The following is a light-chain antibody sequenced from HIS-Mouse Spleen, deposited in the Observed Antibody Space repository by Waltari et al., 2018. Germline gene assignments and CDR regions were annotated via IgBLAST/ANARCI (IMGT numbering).Light chain of an antibody. J-gene: IGKJ3*01. Sequence: EIVLTQSPGTLSLSPGERATLSCRASQSVSRSYLAWYQQKPGQAPTLLIYGASSRTTGIPDRFRGSGSGTDFTLTISRLEPEDFAVYYCQQYGSSPFPFGPGTKVDIK. CDR3: QQYGSSPFP. CDR2: GAS. CDR1: QSVSRSY. V-gene: IGKV3-20*01.